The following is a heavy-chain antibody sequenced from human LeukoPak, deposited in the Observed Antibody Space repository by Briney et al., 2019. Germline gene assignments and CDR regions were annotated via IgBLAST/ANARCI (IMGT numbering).Heavy chain of an antibody. V-gene: IGHV3-53*01. CDR2: IYSGGTT. CDR1: GFSVSTNY. J-gene: IGHJ4*02. CDR3: ARGGSSGWYALGY. D-gene: IGHD6-19*01. Sequence: RGSLRLSCAASGFSVSTNYMTWVRQAPGTGLEWVSVIYSGGTTYYADSVKGRFTISRDNSKNTLYLQMNSLRAEDTAVYYCARGGSSGWYALGYWGQGTLVTVSS.